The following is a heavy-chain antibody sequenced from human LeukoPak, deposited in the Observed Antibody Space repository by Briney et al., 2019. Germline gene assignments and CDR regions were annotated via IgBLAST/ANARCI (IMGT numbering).Heavy chain of an antibody. D-gene: IGHD6-6*01. V-gene: IGHV3-30-3*01. CDR3: ARAAEAALVDY. CDR2: ISYDGSNK. J-gene: IGHJ4*02. CDR1: GFTFSSYA. Sequence: GRSLRLSCAASGFTFSSYAMHWVRQAPGKGLEWVAVISYDGSNKYYADSVKGRFTISRDNSKNTLYLQMNSLRAEDTAVYYCARAAEAALVDYWGQGTLVTVSS.